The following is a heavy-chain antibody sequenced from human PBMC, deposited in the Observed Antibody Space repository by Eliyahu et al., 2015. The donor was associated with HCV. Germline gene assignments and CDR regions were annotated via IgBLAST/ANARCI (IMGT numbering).Heavy chain of an antibody. Sequence: QLQLQESGPGLVKPSETLSLTCXXXGXSISSSSYYWGWIRQPPGKGLEWIGSIYYSGSTYYNPSLKSRVTISVDTSKNQFSLKLSSVTAADTAVYYCARQGIAVAFDYWGQGTLVTVSS. CDR1: GXSISSSSYY. V-gene: IGHV4-39*01. CDR3: ARQGIAVAFDY. D-gene: IGHD6-19*01. CDR2: IYYSGST. J-gene: IGHJ4*02.